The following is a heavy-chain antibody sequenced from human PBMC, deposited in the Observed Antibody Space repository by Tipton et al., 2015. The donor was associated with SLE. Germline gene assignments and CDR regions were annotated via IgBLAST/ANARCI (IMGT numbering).Heavy chain of an antibody. CDR2: IYPSSSTT. D-gene: IGHD3-10*01. J-gene: IGHJ3*02. Sequence: QLVQSGAEVKKPGESLRISCKGSGCNFDTYWIGWVRQMPGKGLEWMGVIYPSSSTTKYNPSFQGQVAISADRSITTAYLQWSSLKASDSAMYYCARRRGYYGSGDGFDIWGQGTMVTVSP. CDR1: GCNFDTYW. V-gene: IGHV5-51*01. CDR3: ARRRGYYGSGDGFDI.